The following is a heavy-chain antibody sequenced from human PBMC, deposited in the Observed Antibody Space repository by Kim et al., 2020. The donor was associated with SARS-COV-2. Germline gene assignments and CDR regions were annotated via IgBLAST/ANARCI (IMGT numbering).Heavy chain of an antibody. CDR2: VFYTGST. CDR1: GGPISTYY. Sequence: SETLSLTCTVSGGPISTYYWNWIRQTPGKGLEWIGYVFYTGSTSYNPSLKRRVTISVDTSENQFSLELKSVTAADSGVYYCARAPRGWEWLAFEYWGQGAPVAVSS. CDR3: ARAPRGWEWLAFEY. V-gene: IGHV4-59*01. J-gene: IGHJ4*02. D-gene: IGHD6-19*01.